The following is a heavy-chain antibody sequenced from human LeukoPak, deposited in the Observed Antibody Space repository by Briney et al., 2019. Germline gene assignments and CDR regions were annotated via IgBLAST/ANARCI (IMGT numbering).Heavy chain of an antibody. CDR3: ARARRHCTNGVCYSATRFDY. CDR1: GFTFSSYW. CDR2: IKQDGSEK. V-gene: IGHV3-7*05. Sequence: GGPLSLSCAASGFTFSSYWMSWVRQAPGKGLEWVANIKQDGSEKYYVDSVKGRFTISRDNAKNSLYLQMNSLRAEDTAVYYCARARRHCTNGVCYSATRFDYWGQGTLVTVSS. D-gene: IGHD2-8*01. J-gene: IGHJ4*02.